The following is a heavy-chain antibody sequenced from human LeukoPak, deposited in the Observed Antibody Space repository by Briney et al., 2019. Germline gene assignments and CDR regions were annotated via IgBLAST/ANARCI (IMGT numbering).Heavy chain of an antibody. D-gene: IGHD2-2*01. CDR2: IIPIFGTA. Sequence: SVKVSCKASGGTFSSYAISWVRQAPGQGLEWMGRIIPIFGTANYAQKFQGRVTITTDESTSTAYMELSSLRSEDTAVYYCAREDCGRSTSCYEGYFDYWGQGTLVTVSS. CDR3: AREDCGRSTSCYEGYFDY. J-gene: IGHJ4*02. CDR1: GGTFSSYA. V-gene: IGHV1-69*05.